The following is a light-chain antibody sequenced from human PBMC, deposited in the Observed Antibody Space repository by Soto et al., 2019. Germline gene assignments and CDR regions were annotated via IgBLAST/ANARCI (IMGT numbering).Light chain of an antibody. CDR2: DAS. CDR1: QSVSSSY. CDR3: QQFSSYPLT. J-gene: IGKJ4*01. Sequence: EILFTQSPCTLSSSPGERATLSCRASQSVSSSYLAWYQQKPGQAPRLLIYDASNRATGIPDRFSGGGSGTDFTLTISRLEPEDFAVYYCQQFSSYPLTFGGGTKVDNK. V-gene: IGKV3-20*01.